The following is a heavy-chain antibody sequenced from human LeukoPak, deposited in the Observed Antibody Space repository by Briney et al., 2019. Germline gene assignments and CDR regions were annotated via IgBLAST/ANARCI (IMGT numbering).Heavy chain of an antibody. CDR3: VRDRGYCSGGTCYALWDY. D-gene: IGHD2-15*01. Sequence: PGGSLRLSCAASGLTFSNYWMTWLRQAPGKGLKWVAHIKKDGGEKQYVYPVKGRFTISRDNAKNSLYLQMNSLRAEDTAMYYCVRDRGYCSGGTCYALWDYWGQGTLVTVSS. CDR2: IKKDGGEK. J-gene: IGHJ4*02. V-gene: IGHV3-7*01. CDR1: GLTFSNYW.